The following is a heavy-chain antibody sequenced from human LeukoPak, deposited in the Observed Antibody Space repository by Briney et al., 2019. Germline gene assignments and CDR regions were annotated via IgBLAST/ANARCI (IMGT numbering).Heavy chain of an antibody. J-gene: IGHJ4*02. D-gene: IGHD3-9*01. Sequence: GGSLRLSCATFGFSFTDYPMNWVRQAPGKGLEWISNIRTTAEGAKYAYYADSVKGRVTISRDDGKNTLYLHMNSLSDDDTAVYYCATDQRYAFDYWGQGILVTVSS. CDR2: IRTTAEGAKYA. V-gene: IGHV3-48*02. CDR1: GFSFTDYP. CDR3: ATDQRYAFDY.